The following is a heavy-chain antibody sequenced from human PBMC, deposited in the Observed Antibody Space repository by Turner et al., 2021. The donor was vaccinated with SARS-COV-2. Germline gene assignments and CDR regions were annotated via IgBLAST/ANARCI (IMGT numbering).Heavy chain of an antibody. CDR3: ARDSSSWNSNWFDP. CDR2: IKQDGSEK. CDR1: GFLFSSYW. V-gene: IGHV3-7*01. Sequence: EVQLVESGGGLVKPGGSLRLSCAASGFLFSSYWMSWVRQAPGKGLEWVANIKQDGSEKYYVDSVKGRFTISRDNAKNSLYLQMNSLRAEDTAVYYCARDSSSWNSNWFDPWGQGTLVTVSS. J-gene: IGHJ5*02. D-gene: IGHD6-13*01.